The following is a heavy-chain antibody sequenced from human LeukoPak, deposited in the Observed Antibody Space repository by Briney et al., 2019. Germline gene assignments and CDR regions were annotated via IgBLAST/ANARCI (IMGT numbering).Heavy chain of an antibody. Sequence: GGSLRLSCAASGFIFSSYGMHWVRQAPGEGLEWVAFIRSDGSNKYYGDSVKGRFTISRDNSKNTLYLQMNSLRAEDTAMYYRAAPFCRGSGNGCYSGPKEPLDYWGQGTLVNVS. CDR2: IRSDGSNK. CDR3: AAPFCRGSGNGCYSGPKEPLDY. D-gene: IGHD2-15*01. J-gene: IGHJ4*02. V-gene: IGHV3-30*02. CDR1: GFIFSSYG.